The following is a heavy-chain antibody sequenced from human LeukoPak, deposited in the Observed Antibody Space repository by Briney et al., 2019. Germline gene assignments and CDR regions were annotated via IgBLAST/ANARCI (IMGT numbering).Heavy chain of an antibody. Sequence: ASVKVSCKASGYTFTIYGISWARHAPGQGLEWMRWISAYNGNTNYAQKLQGRVTMTTDTSTSTAYMELRSLRSDDTAVYYCARAEDWGPDWYFDLWGRGTLVTVSS. J-gene: IGHJ2*01. D-gene: IGHD7-27*01. V-gene: IGHV1-18*01. CDR2: ISAYNGNT. CDR1: GYTFTIYG. CDR3: ARAEDWGPDWYFDL.